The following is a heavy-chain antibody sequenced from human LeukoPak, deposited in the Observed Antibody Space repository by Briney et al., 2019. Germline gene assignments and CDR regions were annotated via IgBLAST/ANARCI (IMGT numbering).Heavy chain of an antibody. CDR2: INHSGST. CDR3: ARDETYSSDWQSNHYYYYMDV. CDR1: GGSFSGYY. J-gene: IGHJ6*03. Sequence: SETLSLTCAVYGGSFSGYYWSWIRQPPGKGLEWIGEINHSGSTNYNPSLKSRVTISVDTSKNQFSLNVRSVTAADTAVYFCARDETYSSDWQSNHYYYYMDVWGKGTTVTVSS. V-gene: IGHV4-34*01. D-gene: IGHD6-19*01.